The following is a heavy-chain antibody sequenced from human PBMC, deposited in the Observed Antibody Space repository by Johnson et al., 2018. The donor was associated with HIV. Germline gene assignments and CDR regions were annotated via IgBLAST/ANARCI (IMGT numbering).Heavy chain of an antibody. J-gene: IGHJ3*02. D-gene: IGHD6-13*01. CDR3: ARQAAAGAFDI. V-gene: IGHV3-30*04. CDR1: GFTFSSYA. CDR2: ISYDGSNK. Sequence: QVQLVESGGVVVQPGGSLRLSCAASGFTFSSYAMHWVRQAPGKGLEWVAVISYDGSNKYYADSVKGRFTISRDNSKNTLYLQMNSLRAEDTAVYYCARQAAAGAFDIWGQGTMVTVSS.